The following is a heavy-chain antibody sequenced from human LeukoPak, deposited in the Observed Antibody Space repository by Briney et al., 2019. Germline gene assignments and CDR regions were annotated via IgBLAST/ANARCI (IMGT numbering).Heavy chain of an antibody. CDR1: GGSISSYY. D-gene: IGHD3-22*01. Sequence: SETLSLTCTVSGGSISSYYWSWIRQPPGKGLEWIGYIYYSGSTNYKPSLKSRVTISVDTSKNQFSLKLSSVTAADTAVYYCARGAIVVVITSYYFDYWGQGTLVTVSS. CDR3: ARGAIVVVITSYYFDY. J-gene: IGHJ4*02. V-gene: IGHV4-59*12. CDR2: IYYSGST.